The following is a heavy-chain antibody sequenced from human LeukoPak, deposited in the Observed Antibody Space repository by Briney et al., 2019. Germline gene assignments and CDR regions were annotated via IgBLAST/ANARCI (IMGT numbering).Heavy chain of an antibody. D-gene: IGHD2-2*01. CDR3: ARPQLGYCSSTSCYSPDY. J-gene: IGHJ4*02. CDR2: ISSSSSYI. V-gene: IGHV3-21*01. CDR1: GFTFSSYS. Sequence: EGSLRLSCAASGFTFSSYSMNWVRQAPGKGLEWVSSISSSSSYIYYADSVKGRFTISRDNAKNSLYLQMNSLRAEDTAVYYCARPQLGYCSSTSCYSPDYWGQGTLVTVSS.